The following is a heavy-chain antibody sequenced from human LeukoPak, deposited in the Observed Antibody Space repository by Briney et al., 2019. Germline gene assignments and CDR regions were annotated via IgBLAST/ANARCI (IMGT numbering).Heavy chain of an antibody. CDR2: IIPIFGTA. D-gene: IGHD3-3*01. V-gene: IGHV1-69*13. CDR1: GGTFSSYA. CDR3: AVGYYDFWSGYPKQYYYYYYMDV. J-gene: IGHJ6*03. Sequence: SVKVSCKASGGTFSSYAISLVRQAPGQGLEWMGGIIPIFGTANYAQKFQGRVTITADESTSTAYMELSSLRSEDTAVYYCAVGYYDFWSGYPKQYYYYYYMDVWGKGTTVTVSS.